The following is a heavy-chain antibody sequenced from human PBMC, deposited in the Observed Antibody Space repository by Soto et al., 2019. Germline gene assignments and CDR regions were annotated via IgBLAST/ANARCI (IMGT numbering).Heavy chain of an antibody. CDR2: IDHDGHT. V-gene: IGHV4-4*02. J-gene: IGHJ4*02. CDR1: GGSITTSVL. D-gene: IGHD1-26*01. CDR3: AGGRDYDY. Sequence: VQLTESGPGLVRPSGTLSLTCDVSGGSITTSVLWTWVRQLPGRGLGWFGEIDHDGHTNYNPALSGRVTMSVDLSNSQSSLNVASVSAADTAVYFCAGGRDYDYWGQGTLVTVSS.